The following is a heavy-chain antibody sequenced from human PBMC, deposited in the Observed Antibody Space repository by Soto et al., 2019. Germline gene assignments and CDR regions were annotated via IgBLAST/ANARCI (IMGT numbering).Heavy chain of an antibody. D-gene: IGHD3-22*01. CDR1: GGTFSSYA. CDR3: ASEDSSGYYESFDY. V-gene: IGHV1-69*12. Sequence: QVQLVQSGAEVKKPGSSVKVSCKASGGTFSSYAISWVRQAPGQGLEWMGGIIPIFGTATYAQKFQGRVTITADESTSTAYMELSSLRSEDTAVYYCASEDSSGYYESFDYWGQGTLVTVSS. J-gene: IGHJ4*02. CDR2: IIPIFGTA.